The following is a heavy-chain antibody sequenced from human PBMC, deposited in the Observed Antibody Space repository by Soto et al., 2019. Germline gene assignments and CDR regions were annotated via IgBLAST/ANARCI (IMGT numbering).Heavy chain of an antibody. D-gene: IGHD2-15*01. V-gene: IGHV2-5*02. CDR3: AHLVVAGLTYYFDY. CDR1: GFSLSTSAVG. CDR2: IYWDDDK. Sequence: QITLKESGPPLVKPTQTLTLTCTFSGFSLSTSAVGVGWIRQPPGNALEWLAFIYWDDDKRYSPSLKSSLTITKATSKNQVVLAMTNLDPVDSATYYCAHLVVAGLTYYFDYWGQGTLVTVSS. J-gene: IGHJ4*02.